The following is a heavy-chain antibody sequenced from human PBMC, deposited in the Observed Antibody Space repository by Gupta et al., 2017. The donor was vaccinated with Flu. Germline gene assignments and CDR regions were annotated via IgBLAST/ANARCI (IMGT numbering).Heavy chain of an antibody. J-gene: IGHJ4*02. CDR3: ARHQYSSGCPRFDY. CDR2: IYYSGST. V-gene: IGHV4-39*01. Sequence: QLQLQESAPGLVKPSEPLSLTCTASGGSIRSSSYYWGWIRQPPGKGLEGIGSIYYSGSTYYNPSLKSRVTISVDTSKNQFSLKLSSVTAADTAVYYCARHQYSSGCPRFDYWGQGTLVTVSS. CDR1: GGSIRSSSYY. D-gene: IGHD6-19*01.